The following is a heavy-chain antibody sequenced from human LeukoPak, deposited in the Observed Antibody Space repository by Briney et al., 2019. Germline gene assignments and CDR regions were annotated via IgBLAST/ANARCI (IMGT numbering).Heavy chain of an antibody. CDR3: AREYDFWSGGGSGFDP. Sequence: ASVKVSCKASGYTFTSYGISWVRQAPGQGLECIGWISAYNGNTNYAQKLQGRVTMTTDTSTSTAYMELRSLRSDDTAVYYCAREYDFWSGGGSGFDPWGQGTLVTVSS. CDR2: ISAYNGNT. CDR1: GYTFTSYG. V-gene: IGHV1-18*01. J-gene: IGHJ5*02. D-gene: IGHD3-3*01.